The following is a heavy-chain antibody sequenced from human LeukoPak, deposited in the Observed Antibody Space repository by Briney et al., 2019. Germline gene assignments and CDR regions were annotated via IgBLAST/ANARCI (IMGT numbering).Heavy chain of an antibody. J-gene: IGHJ4*02. CDR2: IIPIFGTA. D-gene: IGHD4-17*01. V-gene: IGHV1-69*05. Sequence: AASVRVSCKASGGTFSSYAISWVRQAPGQGLEWMGRIIPIFGTANYAQKFQGRVTITTDESTSTAYMELSSLRSEDTAVYSCASRANYGDYGLDYWGQGTLVTVSS. CDR1: GGTFSSYA. CDR3: ASRANYGDYGLDY.